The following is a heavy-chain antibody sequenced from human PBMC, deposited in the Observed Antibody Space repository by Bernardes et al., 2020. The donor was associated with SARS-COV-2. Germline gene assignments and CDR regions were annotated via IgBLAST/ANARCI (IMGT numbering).Heavy chain of an antibody. D-gene: IGHD3-16*01. Sequence: GGSLRLSCAASGFTFSSSTMSWVRQAPGKGLEWVSTISGSGGSTYYADSVKGRFTISRDNSKNTLYLQMNSLRAEDTAVYYCCYGDLDYWGQGTLVTVSS. CDR3: CYGDLDY. CDR1: GFTFSSST. J-gene: IGHJ4*02. V-gene: IGHV3-23*01. CDR2: ISGSGGST.